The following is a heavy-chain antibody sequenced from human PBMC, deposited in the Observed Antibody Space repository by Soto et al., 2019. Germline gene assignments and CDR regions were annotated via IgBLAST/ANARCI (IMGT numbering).Heavy chain of an antibody. J-gene: IGHJ5*02. CDR2: IIPIFGTA. V-gene: IGHV1-69*13. D-gene: IGHD3-22*01. Sequence: ASVKVSCKASGGTFSSYAISWVRQAPGQGLEWMGGIIPIFGTANYAQKFQGRVTITADESTSTAYMELSSLRSEDTAVYYCARGVRYYYDSSGCWFDPWGQGTLVTVSS. CDR3: ARGVRYYYDSSGCWFDP. CDR1: GGTFSSYA.